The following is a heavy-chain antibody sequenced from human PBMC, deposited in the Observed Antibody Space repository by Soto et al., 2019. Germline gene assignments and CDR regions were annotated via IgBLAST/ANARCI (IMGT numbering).Heavy chain of an antibody. CDR1: GGSISSSSYY. CDR3: ARLDTALDY. V-gene: IGHV4-39*01. CDR2: IYYSGST. D-gene: IGHD5-18*01. J-gene: IGHJ4*02. Sequence: SETLSLTCTVSGGSISSSSYYWGWIRQPPGKGLEWIGSIYYSGSTYYNPSLKSRVTISVDTSKNQFSLKLGSVTAADTAVYYCARLDTALDYWGQGTLVTVSS.